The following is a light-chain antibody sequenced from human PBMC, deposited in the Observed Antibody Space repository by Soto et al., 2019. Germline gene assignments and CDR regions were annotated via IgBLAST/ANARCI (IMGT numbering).Light chain of an antibody. CDR1: QSVISNY. V-gene: IGKV3-20*01. CDR3: HQYGSSPRT. CDR2: GAS. Sequence: IVLTQSPGILSLSPGDRATLSCRASQSVISNYLAWYQQKPGQAPRLLFYGASIRAAGIPDRFSGSGSGTDFTLTISRLEPEDFAAYYCHQYGSSPRTFGQGTKLDIK. J-gene: IGKJ2*01.